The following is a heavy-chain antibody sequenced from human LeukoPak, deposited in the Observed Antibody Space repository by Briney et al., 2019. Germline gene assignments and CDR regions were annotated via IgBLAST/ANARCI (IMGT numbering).Heavy chain of an antibody. D-gene: IGHD3-16*01. CDR3: ARGLSAMGYFDY. J-gene: IGHJ4*02. Sequence: GRSLRLSCAASGFTFSSYAMHWVRQAPGKGLEWVAVISYDGSNKYYADSVKGRFTISRDNSKNTLYLQTNSLRAEDTAVYYCARGLSAMGYFDYWGQGTLVTVSS. CDR1: GFTFSSYA. CDR2: ISYDGSNK. V-gene: IGHV3-30*04.